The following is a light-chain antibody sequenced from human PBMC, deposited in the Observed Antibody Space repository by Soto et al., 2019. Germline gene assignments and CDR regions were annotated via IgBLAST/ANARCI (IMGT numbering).Light chain of an antibody. CDR3: SSPTISNTQV. CDR2: EVS. Sequence: QSALTQPASVSGSPGQSITISCTGTSSDIGRFNYVSWYQQHPGKVPKLMIYEVSNRPSAVSNRFSGSKSGNTASLTISGLQAEDEADYYCSSPTISNTQVFGGGTKPPVL. J-gene: IGLJ3*02. CDR1: SSDIGRFNY. V-gene: IGLV2-14*01.